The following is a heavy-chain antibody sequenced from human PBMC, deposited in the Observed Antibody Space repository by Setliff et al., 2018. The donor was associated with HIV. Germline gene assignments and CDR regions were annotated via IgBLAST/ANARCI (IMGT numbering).Heavy chain of an antibody. J-gene: IGHJ4*02. CDR1: GGSISSSSYF. CDR2: IYYSGST. V-gene: IGHV4-39*07. CDR3: ARDRFGVPAND. Sequence: SETLSLTCTVSGGSISSSSYFWGWIRQPPGKGLGWIGSIYYSGSTYYNPSLKSRVTISVDTPRNQFSLKVSSVTAADTAVYFCARDRFGVPANDWGQGILVTVSS. D-gene: IGHD3-3*01.